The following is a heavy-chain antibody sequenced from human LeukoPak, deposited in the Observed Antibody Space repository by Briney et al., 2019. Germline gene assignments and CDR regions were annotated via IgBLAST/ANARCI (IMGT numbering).Heavy chain of an antibody. D-gene: IGHD2-2*01. CDR2: INPNSGGT. CDR1: GYTFTGYY. J-gene: IGHJ6*02. Sequence: ASVKVSCKASGYTFTGYYMRWVRQAPGQGLEWMGRINPNSGGTNYAQKFQGRVTMTRDTSISTAYMELSRLRSDDTAVYYCARHYLGYCSSTSCQNYYYYYGMDVWGQGTTVTVSS. V-gene: IGHV1-2*06. CDR3: ARHYLGYCSSTSCQNYYYYYGMDV.